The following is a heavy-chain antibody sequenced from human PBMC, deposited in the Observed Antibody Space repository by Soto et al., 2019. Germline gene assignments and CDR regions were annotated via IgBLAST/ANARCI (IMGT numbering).Heavy chain of an antibody. Sequence: QVQLVQSGAEVQKHGSSVKVSCKASGGTFSSYTISWVRQAPGQGLEWMGRIIPILGIANYAQKFQGRVTITADKSPSTAYMELSSLRSEDTAVYYCARIPAADNWFDPWGQGTLVTVSS. CDR1: GGTFSSYT. V-gene: IGHV1-69*02. D-gene: IGHD2-2*01. CDR3: ARIPAADNWFDP. CDR2: IIPILGIA. J-gene: IGHJ5*02.